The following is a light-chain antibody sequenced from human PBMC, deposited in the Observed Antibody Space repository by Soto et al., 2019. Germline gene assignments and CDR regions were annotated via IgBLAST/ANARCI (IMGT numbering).Light chain of an antibody. Sequence: DIQLTQSPSFLSASIGDRVTITCRASQGISSFLAWYQQKPGEAPKLMIHTASTLQSGVPSRFSGSGSGTEFTCTISGLQPEDFATYYCQQRHSYPITFGRGTRLEIK. J-gene: IGKJ5*01. CDR3: QQRHSYPIT. V-gene: IGKV1-9*01. CDR1: QGISSF. CDR2: TAS.